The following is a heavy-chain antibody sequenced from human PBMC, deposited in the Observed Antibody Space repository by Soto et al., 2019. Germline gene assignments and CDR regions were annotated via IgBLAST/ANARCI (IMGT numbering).Heavy chain of an antibody. CDR2: ISYDGSNK. CDR3: AKDKHIVVVTAPFDY. D-gene: IGHD2-21*02. Sequence: QVQLVESGGGVVQPGRSLRLSCAACGFSFSSYGMYWVRQAPGKRLEWVAVISYDGSNKYYADSVKGRFTISRDNSKNTLYLQMNSLRAEDTAVYYCAKDKHIVVVTAPFDYWGQGTLVTVSS. J-gene: IGHJ4*02. V-gene: IGHV3-30*18. CDR1: GFSFSSYG.